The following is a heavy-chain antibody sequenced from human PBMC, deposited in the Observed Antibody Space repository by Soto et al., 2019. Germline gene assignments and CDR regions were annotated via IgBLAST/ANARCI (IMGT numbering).Heavy chain of an antibody. V-gene: IGHV4-4*02. Sequence: SQTLSLTCAVSGGSISSSNWWSRIRQPPGKGLEWIGEIYHSGSTNYNPSLKSRVTISVDKSKNQFSLKLSSVTAADTAVYYCARGPLVSGSYFLDYWGQGTLVIVSS. CDR1: GGSISSSNW. J-gene: IGHJ4*02. CDR3: ARGPLVSGSYFLDY. CDR2: IYHSGST. D-gene: IGHD1-26*01.